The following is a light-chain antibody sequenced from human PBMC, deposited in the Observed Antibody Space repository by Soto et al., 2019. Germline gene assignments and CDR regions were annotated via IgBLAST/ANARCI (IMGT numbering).Light chain of an antibody. CDR1: SSDVGGYNY. J-gene: IGLJ1*01. CDR2: DVS. Sequence: SVLTQPAPVSGAPGQSITISCLGTSSDVGGYNYVSWYQQHPGKAPKLMIYDVSNRPSGVSSRFSGSKSGNTASLTISGLQAEDGADYYCSSYTSSSIRYVFGTGTKVTVL. CDR3: SSYTSSSIRYV. V-gene: IGLV2-14*01.